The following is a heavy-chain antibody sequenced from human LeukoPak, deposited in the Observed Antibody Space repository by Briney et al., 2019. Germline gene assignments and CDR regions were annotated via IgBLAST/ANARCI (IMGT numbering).Heavy chain of an antibody. J-gene: IGHJ4*02. CDR3: ARDSNCSGGSCRFDY. CDR1: GGSISSGSYY. V-gene: IGHV4-61*02. CDR2: IYTSGST. Sequence: SQTLSLTCTVSGGSISSGSYYWSWIRQPAGKGLEWIGRIYTSGSTNYNPSLKSRVTISVDTSKNRFSLKLSSVTAADTAVYYCARDSNCSGGSCRFDYWGQGTLVTVSS. D-gene: IGHD2-15*01.